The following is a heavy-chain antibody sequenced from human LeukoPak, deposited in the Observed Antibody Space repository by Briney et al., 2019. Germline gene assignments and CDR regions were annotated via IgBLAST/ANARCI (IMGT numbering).Heavy chain of an antibody. V-gene: IGHV3-30*04. J-gene: IGHJ4*02. Sequence: GGSLRLSCAASGFTFSSYAMHWVRQAPGKGLEWVAVISYDGSNKYYADSVKGRFTISRDNSKNTLYLQMNSLRAEDTAVYYCARDTSYGDYPSPFDYWGQGTLVTVSS. CDR3: ARDTSYGDYPSPFDY. CDR2: ISYDGSNK. CDR1: GFTFSSYA. D-gene: IGHD4-17*01.